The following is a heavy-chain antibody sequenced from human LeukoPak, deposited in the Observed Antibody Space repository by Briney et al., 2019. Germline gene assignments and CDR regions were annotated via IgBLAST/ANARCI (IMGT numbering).Heavy chain of an antibody. CDR3: ARQRPLYSGYGMDV. CDR2: IYYSGST. Sequence: SETLSLTCTVSGGSISSSSYYWGWIRQPPGKGLEWIGSIYYSGSTYYNPSLKSRVTISVDTSMNQFSLKLSSVTAADTAVYYCARQRPLYSGYGMDVWGQGTTVTVSS. J-gene: IGHJ6*02. D-gene: IGHD6-13*01. V-gene: IGHV4-39*01. CDR1: GGSISSSSYY.